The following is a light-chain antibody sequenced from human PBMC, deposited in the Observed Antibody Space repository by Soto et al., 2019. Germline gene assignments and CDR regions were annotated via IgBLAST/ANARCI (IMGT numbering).Light chain of an antibody. V-gene: IGKV1-5*03. CDR2: KAS. CDR3: QHYDTYPWT. Sequence: DIQMTQFPSTLSASVGDRVTITCRASQSISSWLAWYQQKPGKAPNLLIYKASSLESGVPSRFSGSGSGTEFTLTISGLQPGDFATYYCQHYDTYPWTFGQGTKVEI. J-gene: IGKJ1*01. CDR1: QSISSW.